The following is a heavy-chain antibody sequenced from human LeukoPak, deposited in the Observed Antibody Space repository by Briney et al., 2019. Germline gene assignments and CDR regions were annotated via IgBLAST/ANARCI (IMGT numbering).Heavy chain of an antibody. CDR3: ARDPPFIIGTTFFDY. J-gene: IGHJ4*02. V-gene: IGHV3-21*01. CDR1: GFTFSSYS. D-gene: IGHD1-20*01. Sequence: GGSLRLSCAASGFTFSSYSMNWVRQAPGKGLEWVSSISTSSTYIYYADSVKGRFTISRDNAKNSLYLQMNSLRAEDTAVYYCARDPPFIIGTTFFDYSGQGTLVTVSS. CDR2: ISTSSTYI.